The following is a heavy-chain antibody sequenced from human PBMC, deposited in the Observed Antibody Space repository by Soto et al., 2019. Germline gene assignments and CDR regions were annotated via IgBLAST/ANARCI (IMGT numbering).Heavy chain of an antibody. D-gene: IGHD1-26*01. CDR3: ARIVELDAFDI. CDR1: GFSLSNARMG. CDR2: IFSNDEK. Sequence: QVTLKESGPVLVKPTETLTLTCTVSGFSLSNARMGVSWIRQPPGKALEWLAHIFSNDEKSYSTSLKSRLTISKDTSKSQVVLTMTNMDPVDTATYYCARIVELDAFDIWGQATMVTVSS. J-gene: IGHJ3*02. V-gene: IGHV2-26*01.